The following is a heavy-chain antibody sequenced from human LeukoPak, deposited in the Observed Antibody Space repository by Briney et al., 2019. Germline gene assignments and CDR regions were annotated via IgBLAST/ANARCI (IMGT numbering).Heavy chain of an antibody. J-gene: IGHJ2*01. CDR2: IKQDGSEK. CDR1: GFTFSRYY. CDR3: VRWIASGSGIYWYFDV. D-gene: IGHD1-26*01. V-gene: IGHV3-7*01. Sequence: GSLSLSCAASGFTFSRYYMTWVRQAPGKGLEWVANIKQDGSEKFYVDSVKGRFTISSDNAKNSLFLQMNSLRAEDTAVYYCVRWIASGSGIYWYFDVWGRGTLVTVSS.